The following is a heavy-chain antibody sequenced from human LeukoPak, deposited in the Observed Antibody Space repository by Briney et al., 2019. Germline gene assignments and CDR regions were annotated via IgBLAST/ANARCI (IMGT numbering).Heavy chain of an antibody. D-gene: IGHD3-16*02. CDR2: ISSRGSNI. CDR3: ARDFHCPDYDYVWGSYRPFDY. J-gene: IGHJ4*02. CDR1: GFTFSSYE. Sequence: GGSLRLSCAASGFTFSSYEMNWVRQAPGKGLEWVSYISSRGSNILYGDPVKGRLTISRDNAENSLYLQMNILRAEDTAVYYCARDFHCPDYDYVWGSYRPFDYWGQGTLVTVSS. V-gene: IGHV3-48*03.